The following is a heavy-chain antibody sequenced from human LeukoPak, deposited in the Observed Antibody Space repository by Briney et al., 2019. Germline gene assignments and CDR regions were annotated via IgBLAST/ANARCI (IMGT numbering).Heavy chain of an antibody. Sequence: ASVTVSFKASGYTFTTHDMNGVRQAGGNGREWMGWMRHNSDDKVYAQKFQDRATMTRDTSTSTAYMEVSSLTSEDTAVYYCARWRATGANYFDCWGQGTLVTVSP. CDR3: ARWRATGANYFDC. J-gene: IGHJ4*02. CDR1: GYTFTTHD. D-gene: IGHD7-27*01. CDR2: MRHNSDDK. V-gene: IGHV1-8*01.